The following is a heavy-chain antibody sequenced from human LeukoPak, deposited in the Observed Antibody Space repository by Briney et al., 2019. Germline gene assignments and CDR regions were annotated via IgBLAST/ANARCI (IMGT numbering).Heavy chain of an antibody. V-gene: IGHV1-69*04. CDR1: GGTFSSYA. J-gene: IGHJ6*02. D-gene: IGHD5-12*01. CDR2: IIPILGIA. Sequence: ASVKVSCKASGGTFSSYAISWVRQAPGQGLEWMGRIIPILGIANYAQKFQGRVTITADKSTSTAYMELSSLRSEDTAVYYCAGGGGYGLGRGYYGMDVWGQGTTVTVSS. CDR3: AGGGGYGLGRGYYGMDV.